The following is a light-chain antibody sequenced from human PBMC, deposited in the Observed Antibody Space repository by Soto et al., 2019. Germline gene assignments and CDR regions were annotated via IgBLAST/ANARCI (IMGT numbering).Light chain of an antibody. CDR1: QSLLHSNGYNY. J-gene: IGKJ2*02. Sequence: DIVMTQSPLSLPVTPGDPASISCRSSQSLLHSNGYNYLDWYLQKPGQSPQLLIYLGSNRASGVPDRFSGSGSGTDFTLKISRVEAEDVGVHYCMQALQTPRTFGQGTKLEIK. CDR3: MQALQTPRT. CDR2: LGS. V-gene: IGKV2-28*01.